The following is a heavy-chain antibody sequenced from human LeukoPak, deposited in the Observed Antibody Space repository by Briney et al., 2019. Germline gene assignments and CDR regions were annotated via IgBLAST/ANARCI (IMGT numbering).Heavy chain of an antibody. D-gene: IGHD6-13*01. CDR2: INPKNGGT. CDR1: GYTFTDYY. J-gene: IGHJ5*02. CDR3: ARGRGVTTAGTSWFDP. Sequence: ASVKVSCKASGYTFTDYYVYWVRQAPGQGLEWMGWINPKNGGTRYAQKFQGGVTVSRDTSISTAYMELSTLKSDDTAVYYCARGRGVTTAGTSWFDPWGQGTLVIVS. V-gene: IGHV1-2*02.